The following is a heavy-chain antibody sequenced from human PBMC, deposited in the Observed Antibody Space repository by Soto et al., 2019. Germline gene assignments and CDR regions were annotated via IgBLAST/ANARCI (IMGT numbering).Heavy chain of an antibody. Sequence: SETLSLTCTVSGGSISSGGYYWSWIRQHPGKGLEWIGYIYYSGSTYYNPSLKSRVTISVATSKNQFSLKLSSVTAADTAVYYCARAAYCGGDCYSGPFQHWGQGTLVTVSS. CDR1: GGSISSGGYY. D-gene: IGHD2-21*02. CDR3: ARAAYCGGDCYSGPFQH. CDR2: IYYSGST. V-gene: IGHV4-31*03. J-gene: IGHJ1*01.